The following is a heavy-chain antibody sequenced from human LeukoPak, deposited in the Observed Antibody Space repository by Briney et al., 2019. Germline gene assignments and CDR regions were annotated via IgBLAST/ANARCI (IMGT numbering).Heavy chain of an antibody. Sequence: KASETLSLTCTVSGYSISSGYYWGWIRQPPGKGLEWIGSIYHSGSTYYNPSLKSRVTISVDTSKNQFSLKLSSVTAADTAVYYCASDPSRSSSYYYYYMDVWGKGTTVTVSS. CDR3: ASDPSRSSSYYYYYMDV. CDR2: IYHSGST. D-gene: IGHD6-13*01. V-gene: IGHV4-38-2*02. J-gene: IGHJ6*03. CDR1: GYSISSGYY.